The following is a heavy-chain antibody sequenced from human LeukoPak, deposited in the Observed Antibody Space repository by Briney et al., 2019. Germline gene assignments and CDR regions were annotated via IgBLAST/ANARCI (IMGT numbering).Heavy chain of an antibody. V-gene: IGHV3-11*03. J-gene: IGHJ4*02. Sequence: GGSLRLSCAASGFTFSDFYMSWIRQAPGKGLESVSYISGSGSNTNYADSVKGRSTISRDNAKNSLYLQMNSLRAEDTAVYYCTRHPAEGDYWGQGTLVTVSS. CDR1: GFTFSDFY. D-gene: IGHD2-15*01. CDR3: TRHPAEGDY. CDR2: ISGSGSNT.